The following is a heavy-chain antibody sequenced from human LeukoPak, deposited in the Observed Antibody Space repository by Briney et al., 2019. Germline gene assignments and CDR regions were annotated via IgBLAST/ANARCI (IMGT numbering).Heavy chain of an antibody. J-gene: IGHJ2*01. D-gene: IGHD3-22*01. V-gene: IGHV4-34*01. CDR3: ARAPPWENYYDSSGYYWYFDL. CDR2: INHSGSA. CDR1: GGSFSGYY. Sequence: SETLSLTCAVYGGSFSGYYWSWIRQPPGKGLEWIGEINHSGSANYNPSLKSRVTISVDTSKNQFSLKLSSVTAADTAVYYCARAPPWENYYDSSGYYWYFDLWGRGTLVTVSS.